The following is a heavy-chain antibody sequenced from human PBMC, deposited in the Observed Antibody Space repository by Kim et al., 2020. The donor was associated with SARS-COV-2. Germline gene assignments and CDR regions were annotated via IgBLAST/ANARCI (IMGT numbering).Heavy chain of an antibody. Sequence: GGSLRLSCAASGFTFSSYGMHWVRQAPGKGLEWVAVIWYDGSNKYYADSVKGRFTISRDNSKNTLYLQMNSLRAEDTAVYYCARSVGVTTYAFDILGQGTMVTVSS. CDR2: IWYDGSNK. D-gene: IGHD4-17*01. V-gene: IGHV3-33*01. CDR1: GFTFSSYG. CDR3: ARSVGVTTYAFDI. J-gene: IGHJ3*02.